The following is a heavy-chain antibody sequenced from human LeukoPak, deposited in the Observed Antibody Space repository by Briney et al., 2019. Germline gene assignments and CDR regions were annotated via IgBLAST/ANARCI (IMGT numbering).Heavy chain of an antibody. D-gene: IGHD3-22*01. CDR3: ARDQSSSGSFDY. V-gene: IGHV3-33*01. CDR2: IWYDGSNK. CDR1: GFTFSTYG. J-gene: IGHJ4*02. Sequence: SGRSLRLSCAASGFTFSTYGMHWVRQAPGKGLEWVAVIWYDGSNKYYADSVKGRFTISRDNSKNTLYLQMNSLRAEDTAVYYCARDQSSSGSFDYWGQRTLVTVSS.